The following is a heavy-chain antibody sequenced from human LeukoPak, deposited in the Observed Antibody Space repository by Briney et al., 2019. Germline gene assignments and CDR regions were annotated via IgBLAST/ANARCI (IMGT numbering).Heavy chain of an antibody. D-gene: IGHD5-18*01. Sequence: GGSLRLSCAASGFTFSSYAMSWVRQAPGKGLEWVSGISDSGHSTYYADSVKGRFTISRDNPKNTLYLQMNSLRAEDTAVYYCAKEGNTAMVGGAFDIWGQGTMVTVSS. CDR1: GFTFSSYA. CDR2: ISDSGHST. V-gene: IGHV3-23*01. CDR3: AKEGNTAMVGGAFDI. J-gene: IGHJ3*02.